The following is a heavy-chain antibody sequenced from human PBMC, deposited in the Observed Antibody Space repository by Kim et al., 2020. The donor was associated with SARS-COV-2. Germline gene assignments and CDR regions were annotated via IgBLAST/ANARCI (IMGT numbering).Heavy chain of an antibody. CDR3: ARDLHSSGFLKVVDY. V-gene: IGHV3-11*01. J-gene: IGHJ4*02. CDR1: GFTFSDYY. Sequence: GGSLRLSCAASGFTFSDYYMTWIRQAPGKGLEWLSYIISSGSTIYYADSVKGRFTISRDNAKNSLSLQMNSLRAEDTAVYYCARDLHSSGFLKVVDYWGQGTLVTVSS. D-gene: IGHD6-19*01. CDR2: IISSGSTI.